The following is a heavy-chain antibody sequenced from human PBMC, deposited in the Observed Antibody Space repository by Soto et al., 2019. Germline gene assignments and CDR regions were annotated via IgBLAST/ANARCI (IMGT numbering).Heavy chain of an antibody. Sequence: LSLTCTVTGGSISSYSWSWIRQPPGKGLEWIGYIYYSGSTNYNPSLKSRVTISVDTSKNQFSLKLSSVTAADTAVYYCARDMHAGFTHYFASWGQRTLVTVSS. J-gene: IGHJ4*02. CDR1: GGSISSYS. CDR3: ARDMHAGFTHYFAS. D-gene: IGHD2-8*01. V-gene: IGHV4-59*01. CDR2: IYYSGST.